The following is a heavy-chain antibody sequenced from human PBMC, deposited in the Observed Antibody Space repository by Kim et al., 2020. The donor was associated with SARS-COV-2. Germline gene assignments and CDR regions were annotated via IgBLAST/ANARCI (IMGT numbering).Heavy chain of an antibody. D-gene: IGHD5-12*01. CDR3: ARGVATGRFRDYFDY. V-gene: IGHV5-51*01. J-gene: IGHJ4*02. Sequence: PSFQGQVTISADKSISTAYLQWSSLKASDTAMYYCARGVATGRFRDYFDYWGQGTLVTVSS.